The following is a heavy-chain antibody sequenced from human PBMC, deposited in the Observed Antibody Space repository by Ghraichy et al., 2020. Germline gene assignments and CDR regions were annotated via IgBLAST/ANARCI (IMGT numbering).Heavy chain of an antibody. CDR3: ARGYSSSWYLTSPFDY. Sequence: ASVKVSCRASGYTFTGYYMHWVRQAPGQGLEWMGWINPNSGGTNYAQKFQGWVTMTRDTSISTAYMELSRLRSDDTAVYYCARGYSSSWYLTSPFDYWGQGTLVTVSS. D-gene: IGHD6-13*01. V-gene: IGHV1-2*04. J-gene: IGHJ4*02. CDR1: GYTFTGYY. CDR2: INPNSGGT.